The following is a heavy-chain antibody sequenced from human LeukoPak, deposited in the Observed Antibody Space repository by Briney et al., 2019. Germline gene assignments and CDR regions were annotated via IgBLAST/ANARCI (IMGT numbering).Heavy chain of an antibody. D-gene: IGHD1-1*01. Sequence: GGSLRLSCAASGFIFSSNSMNWVRQAPGRGLEWVSYISSGSSTIYYADSVKGRFTISRDNAKRSLYLQMNNLRAEDTAVYYCATSGYNNIDYWGQGTVSPSPQ. CDR2: ISSGSSTI. J-gene: IGHJ4*02. CDR1: GFIFSSNS. CDR3: ATSGYNNIDY. V-gene: IGHV3-48*04.